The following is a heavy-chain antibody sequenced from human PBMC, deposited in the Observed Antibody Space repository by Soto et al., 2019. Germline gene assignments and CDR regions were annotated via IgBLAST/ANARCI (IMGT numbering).Heavy chain of an antibody. CDR2: IYYSGST. CDR1: GGSISSYC. V-gene: IGHV4-59*01. D-gene: IGHD3-22*01. CDR3: ARKGYDSSGYYFDY. Sequence: SETLSLTCTVSGGSISSYCWSWIRQPPGKGLEWIGYIYYSGSTNYNPSLKSRVTISVDTSKNQFSLKLSSVTAADTAVYYCARKGYDSSGYYFDYWGQGTLVTVSS. J-gene: IGHJ4*02.